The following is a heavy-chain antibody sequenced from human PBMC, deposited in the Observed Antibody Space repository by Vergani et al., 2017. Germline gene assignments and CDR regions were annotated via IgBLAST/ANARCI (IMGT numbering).Heavy chain of an antibody. D-gene: IGHD2-21*02. CDR2: ISAYNGNT. V-gene: IGHV1-18*01. CDR3: AKERLTGNCGGDCYEIDY. CDR1: GYTFTSYG. J-gene: IGHJ4*02. Sequence: QVQLVQSGAEVKKPGASVKVSCKASGYTFTSYGISWVRQAPGQGLEWMGWISAYNGNTNYAQKLQGRVTMTTDTSTSTAYMELRSLRSDDTAVYYCAKERLTGNCGGDCYEIDYWGQGTLVTVSS.